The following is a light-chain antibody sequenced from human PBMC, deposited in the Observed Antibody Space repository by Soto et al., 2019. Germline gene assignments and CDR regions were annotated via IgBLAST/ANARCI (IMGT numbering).Light chain of an antibody. CDR1: SSNIGAGYD. V-gene: IGLV1-40*01. Sequence: QSVLTQPPSVSGAPGQRVTISCTGSSSNIGAGYDVHWYQQRPGTAPKLLIFGNNNRPSGVPDRFSGSKSGTSDSLAITGLQAEDEGDYYCQSYDSTLSARYVFGTGTKVTVL. J-gene: IGLJ1*01. CDR2: GNN. CDR3: QSYDSTLSARYV.